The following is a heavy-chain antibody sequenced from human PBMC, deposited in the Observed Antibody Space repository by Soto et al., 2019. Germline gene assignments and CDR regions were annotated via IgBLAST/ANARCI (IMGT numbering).Heavy chain of an antibody. CDR3: ARHSSSWYYYYGMDV. Sequence: PGESLKISCKGSGYSFTSYLISWVRQMPGKGLEWMGRIDPSDSYTNYSPSFQGHVTISADKSISTAYLQWSSLKASDTAMYYCARHSSSWYYYYGMDVWGQGTTVTVSS. J-gene: IGHJ6*02. CDR2: IDPSDSYT. V-gene: IGHV5-10-1*01. CDR1: GYSFTSYL. D-gene: IGHD6-13*01.